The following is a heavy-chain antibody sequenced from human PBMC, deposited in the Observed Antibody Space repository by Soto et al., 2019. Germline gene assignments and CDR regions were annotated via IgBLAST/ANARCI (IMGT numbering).Heavy chain of an antibody. J-gene: IGHJ5*02. CDR2: INHSGST. V-gene: IGHV4-34*01. D-gene: IGHD3-10*01. Sequence: SETLSLTCAVYGGSFSGYYWSWIRQPPGKGLEWIGEINHSGSTNYNPSLKSRVTISVDTSKNQFSLKLSSVTAADTAVYYCARRNFMVRGVIVWFDPWGQGTLVTVSS. CDR1: GGSFSGYY. CDR3: ARRNFMVRGVIVWFDP.